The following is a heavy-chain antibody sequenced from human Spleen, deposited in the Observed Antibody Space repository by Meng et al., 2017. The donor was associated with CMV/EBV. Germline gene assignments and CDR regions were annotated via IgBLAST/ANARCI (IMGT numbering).Heavy chain of an antibody. D-gene: IGHD2-15*01. Sequence: ASGFNVRSNYISWVRQAPGKGLEWVSVIYNDGGTYHADSVKGRFTISRDNSKNTVYLQMNNLRAEDTAVYYCGRGGAVAATPIWFDPWGQGTLVTVSS. CDR3: GRGGAVAATPIWFDP. V-gene: IGHV3-53*01. J-gene: IGHJ5*02. CDR1: GFNVRSNY. CDR2: IYNDGGT.